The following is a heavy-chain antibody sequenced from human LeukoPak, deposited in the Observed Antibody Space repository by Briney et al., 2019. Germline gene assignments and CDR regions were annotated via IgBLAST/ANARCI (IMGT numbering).Heavy chain of an antibody. CDR3: ARSGATIDYFDY. CDR2: ISAYNGNT. J-gene: IGHJ4*02. Sequence: ASVEVSCKASGYTFTSYGISWVRQAPGQGLEWMGWISAYNGNTNYGQKLQGRVTMTTDTSTSTAYMELRSMRSDDTAVYYCARSGATIDYFDYWGQGTLVTVSS. D-gene: IGHD5-12*01. V-gene: IGHV1-18*01. CDR1: GYTFTSYG.